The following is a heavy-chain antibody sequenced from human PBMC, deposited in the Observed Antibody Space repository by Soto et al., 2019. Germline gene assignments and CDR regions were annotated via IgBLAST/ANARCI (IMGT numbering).Heavy chain of an antibody. Sequence: QMQLVESGGGVVQPGESLRLSCAASGFKFNYYPMHWVRQPPGKGLEWVAVISFDGSNKFYAVSVQGRFTIAKDNSKNMLYLQMNSVRPEDAAVYYCARLPGALVAVLYIYPLDGREAMSDVDVWGQGTTVSVSS. D-gene: IGHD6-19*01. CDR3: ARLPGALVAVLYIYPLDGREAMSDVDV. J-gene: IGHJ6*02. V-gene: IGHV3-30-3*01. CDR1: GFKFNYYP. CDR2: ISFDGSNK.